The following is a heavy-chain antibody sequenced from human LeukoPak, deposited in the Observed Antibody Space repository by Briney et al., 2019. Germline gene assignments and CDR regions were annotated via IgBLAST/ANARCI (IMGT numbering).Heavy chain of an antibody. CDR2: VNPSGGST. CDR1: GYTFTGYY. V-gene: IGHV1-46*01. D-gene: IGHD5-18*01. J-gene: IGHJ4*02. Sequence: ASVKVSCKASGYTFTGYYMHWVRQAPGQGLEWMGIVNPSGGSTSYAQKFQGRVTMTRDTSTSTVYMELSSLRSEDTAVYYCARERGVVRIQLWSLAYWGQGTLVTVSS. CDR3: ARERGVVRIQLWSLAY.